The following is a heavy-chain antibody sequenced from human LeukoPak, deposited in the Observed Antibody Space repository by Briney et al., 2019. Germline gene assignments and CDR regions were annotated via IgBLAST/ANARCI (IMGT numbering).Heavy chain of an antibody. V-gene: IGHV3-48*03. CDR2: ISSSGSTI. J-gene: IGHJ6*03. CDR3: AKDKQLALNKNYYYYYMDV. CDR1: GFTFSSYE. Sequence: GGSLRLSCAASGFTFSSYEMNWVRQAPGKGLEWVSYISSSGSTIYYADSVKGRFTISRDNAKNSLYLQMNSLRAEDTAVYYCAKDKQLALNKNYYYYYMDVWGKGTTVTISS. D-gene: IGHD6-13*01.